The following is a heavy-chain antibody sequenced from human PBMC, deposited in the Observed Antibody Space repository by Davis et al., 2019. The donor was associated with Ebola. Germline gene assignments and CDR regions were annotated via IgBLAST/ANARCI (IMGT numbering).Heavy chain of an antibody. V-gene: IGHV3-7*01. CDR3: ARDSGRTYYYDILTGYYMDIDY. CDR2: IKQDGSEK. J-gene: IGHJ4*02. CDR1: GFTFSSYW. Sequence: GESLKISCAASGFTFSSYWMSWVRQAPGKGLEWVANIKQDGSEKYYVDSVKGRFTISRDNAKNSLYLQMNSLRAEDTAVYYCARDSGRTYYYDILTGYYMDIDYWGQGTLVTVSS. D-gene: IGHD3-9*01.